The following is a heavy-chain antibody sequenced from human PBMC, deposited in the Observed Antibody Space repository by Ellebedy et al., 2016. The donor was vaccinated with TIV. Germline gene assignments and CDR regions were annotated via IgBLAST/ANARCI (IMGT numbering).Heavy chain of an antibody. Sequence: ASVKVSCKASGYTFTGYYMHWVRQAPGQGLEWMGMISPSNGNTNYAHKFHGRVTMTRDTSTNKVYVELSSLRSEDTAVFYCARESSGYYTDYWGQGTLVTV. J-gene: IGHJ4*02. V-gene: IGHV1-46*01. CDR1: GYTFTGYY. D-gene: IGHD3-22*01. CDR3: ARESSGYYTDY. CDR2: ISPSNGNT.